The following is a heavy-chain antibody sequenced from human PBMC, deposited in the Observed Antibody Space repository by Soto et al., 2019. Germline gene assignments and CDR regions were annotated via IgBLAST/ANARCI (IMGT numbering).Heavy chain of an antibody. CDR2: MNPNSGNT. Sequence: GASVKVSCKASGYTSTSYDINWVRQATGQGLEWMGWMNPNSGNTGYAQKFQGRVTMTRNTSISTAYMELSSLRSEDTAVYYCARRRSGSYYRNPIDYWGQGTLVTVSS. J-gene: IGHJ4*02. CDR1: GYTSTSYD. CDR3: ARRRSGSYYRNPIDY. V-gene: IGHV1-8*01. D-gene: IGHD1-26*01.